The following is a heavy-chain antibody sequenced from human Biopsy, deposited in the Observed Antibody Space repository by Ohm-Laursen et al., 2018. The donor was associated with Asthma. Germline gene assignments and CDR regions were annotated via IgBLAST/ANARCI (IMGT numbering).Heavy chain of an antibody. CDR3: ARAIGTGDWYFDV. V-gene: IGHV4-34*01. CDR1: GGSFSSNY. Sequence: TLSLTCAVYGGSFSSNYWSWIRQTPGKGLEWLGDTHHSGYTNYNPSLSSRLTLSVETSKNQFSLRLTSVTAADTAVYYCARAIGTGDWYFDVWGRGTLVTVSS. J-gene: IGHJ2*01. D-gene: IGHD1-1*01. CDR2: THHSGYT.